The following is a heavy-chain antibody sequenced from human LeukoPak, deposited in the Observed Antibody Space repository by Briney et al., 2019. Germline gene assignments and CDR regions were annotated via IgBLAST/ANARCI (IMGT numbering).Heavy chain of an antibody. J-gene: IGHJ4*02. V-gene: IGHV4-61*02. Sequence: PSQTLSLTCTVPGGSLRSGSYYWSWIRQPAGKGLEWIGRIYTSGSTNYNPSLKSRVTISVDTSKNQFSLKLSSVTAADTAVYYCARDSLYSGSDDWGQGTLVTVSS. D-gene: IGHD1-26*01. CDR1: GGSLRSGSYY. CDR2: IYTSGST. CDR3: ARDSLYSGSDD.